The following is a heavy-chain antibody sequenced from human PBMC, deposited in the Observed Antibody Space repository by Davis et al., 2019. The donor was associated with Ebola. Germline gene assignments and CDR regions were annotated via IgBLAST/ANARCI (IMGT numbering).Heavy chain of an antibody. D-gene: IGHD3-16*02. J-gene: IGHJ6*02. CDR2: IWYDGSNK. CDR1: GFIFSSYA. CDR3: ARDRLGKLSLYGQWQYYYYGMDV. V-gene: IGHV3-33*08. Sequence: GESLKISCAASGFIFSSYAMHWVRQAPGKGLEWVAVIWYDGSNKYYADSVKGRFTISRDNSKNTLYLQMNSLRAEDTAVYYCARDRLGKLSLYGQWQYYYYGMDVWGQGTTVTVSS.